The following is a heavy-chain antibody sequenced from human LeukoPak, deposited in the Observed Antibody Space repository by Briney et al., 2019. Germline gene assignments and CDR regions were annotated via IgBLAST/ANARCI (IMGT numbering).Heavy chain of an antibody. D-gene: IGHD4-23*01. V-gene: IGHV3-30*02. CDR1: GFTFSSYG. Sequence: PGGSLRLSCAASGFTFSSYGMHWVRQAPGKGLEWVAFIRYDGSNKYYADSVKGRFTISRDNSKNTLYLQMNSLRAEDTAVYYCTGMATVVTLGAFDIWGQGTMVTVSS. J-gene: IGHJ3*02. CDR3: TGMATVVTLGAFDI. CDR2: IRYDGSNK.